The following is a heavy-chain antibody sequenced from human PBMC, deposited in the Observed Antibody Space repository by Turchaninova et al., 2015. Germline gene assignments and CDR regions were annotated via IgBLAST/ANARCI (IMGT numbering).Heavy chain of an antibody. CDR1: GFTFRTYG. Sequence: QVQLVESGGGVVQPGGSLRLSCAASGFTFRTYGMHWFRQAPGTGLEWVAFLKYDGGKEYYTYAVKGRFNISRDNAKNTRYLQRNSLRTEDTAGYYCTKGSDYSGAWCDQWGQGTLVTVSS. D-gene: IGHD6-19*01. J-gene: IGHJ4*02. V-gene: IGHV3-30*02. CDR2: LKYDGGKE. CDR3: TKGSDYSGAWCDQ.